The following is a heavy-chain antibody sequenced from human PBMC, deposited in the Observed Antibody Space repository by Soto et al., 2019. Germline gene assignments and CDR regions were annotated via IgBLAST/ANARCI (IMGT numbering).Heavy chain of an antibody. CDR1: GSSITNSFY. V-gene: IGHV4-38-2*02. Sequence: SETLSLTCRVSGSSITNSFYWGWIRQSPEKGLEWIGSISHTGRTSYNPSLKSRVSISVDTSKNQFSLTLTSVTAADTAVYYCARDPANLALAVAYFDSWDQGTLVTVS. CDR3: ARDPANLALAVAYFDS. CDR2: ISHTGRT. D-gene: IGHD2-15*01. J-gene: IGHJ4*02.